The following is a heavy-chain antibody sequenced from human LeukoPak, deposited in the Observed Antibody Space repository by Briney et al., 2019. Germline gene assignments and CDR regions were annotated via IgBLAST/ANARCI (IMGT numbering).Heavy chain of an antibody. V-gene: IGHV3-33*08. J-gene: IGHJ5*02. D-gene: IGHD2-2*01. CDR2: IWYDGSNK. Sequence: GGSLRLSCAASGFTVSSNYMSWVRQAPGKGLEWVALIWYDGSNKYSTDSVRGRFTISRDNSKNTLYLQMNSLRAEDTAVYYCARGKYCSSTSCIGDYFDPWGQGTLVTVSS. CDR1: GFTVSSNY. CDR3: ARGKYCSSTSCIGDYFDP.